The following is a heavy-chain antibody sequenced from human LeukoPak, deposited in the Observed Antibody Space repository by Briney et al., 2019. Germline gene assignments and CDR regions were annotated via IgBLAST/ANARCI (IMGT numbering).Heavy chain of an antibody. V-gene: IGHV4-59*12. CDR3: ARAPRYDSSGYHFDY. J-gene: IGHJ4*02. CDR1: GGSISGYF. Sequence: PSETLSLTCAVSGGSISGYFWSWIRQPPGEGLEWIAYKYSSGSSNFNHSLQSRVTMSVDTSKNQFSLKLSSVTAADTAVYYCARAPRYDSSGYHFDYWGQGTLVTVSS. D-gene: IGHD3-22*01. CDR2: KYSSGSS.